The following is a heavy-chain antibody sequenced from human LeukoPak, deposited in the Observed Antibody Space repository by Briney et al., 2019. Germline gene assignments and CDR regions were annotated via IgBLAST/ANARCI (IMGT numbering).Heavy chain of an antibody. V-gene: IGHV4-4*07. J-gene: IGHJ5*02. CDR1: GGSISSYY. CDR3: ARHQRAWQLARFDP. CDR2: IYTSGST. D-gene: IGHD6-6*01. Sequence: SETLSLTCTVSGGSISSYYWSWIRQPAGKGLEWIGRIYTSGSTNYNPSLKSRVTISVDTSKNQFSLKLSSVTAADTAVYYCARHQRAWQLARFDPWGQGTLVTVSS.